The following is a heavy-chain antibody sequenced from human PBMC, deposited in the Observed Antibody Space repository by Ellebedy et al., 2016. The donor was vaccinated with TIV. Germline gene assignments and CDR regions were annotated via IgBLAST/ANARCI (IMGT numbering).Heavy chain of an antibody. J-gene: IGHJ6*02. D-gene: IGHD6-19*01. V-gene: IGHV1-69*13. CDR1: GGTFSSYA. CDR2: IIPIFGTA. CDR3: ARSNAFSGGPFYYYYGMDV. Sequence: SVKVSCXASGGTFSSYAISWVRQAPGQGLEWMGGIIPIFGTANYAQKFQGRVTITADESTSTAYMELSSLRSEDTAVYYCARSNAFSGGPFYYYYGMDVWGQGTTVTVSS.